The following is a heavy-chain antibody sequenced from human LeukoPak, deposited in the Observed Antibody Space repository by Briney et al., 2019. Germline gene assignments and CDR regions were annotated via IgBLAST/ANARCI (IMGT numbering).Heavy chain of an antibody. J-gene: IGHJ6*02. Sequence: SVKVSCKASGGTFSSYAISWVRQAPGQGLEWMGRIIPIFGIANYAQKFQGRVTITADKSTSTAYMELSSLRSEDTAVYYCARDLDYLGSSSSSTSSYGMDVWGQGTTVTVSS. CDR2: IIPIFGIA. CDR1: GGTFSSYA. D-gene: IGHD2-2*01. CDR3: ARDLDYLGSSSSSTSSYGMDV. V-gene: IGHV1-69*04.